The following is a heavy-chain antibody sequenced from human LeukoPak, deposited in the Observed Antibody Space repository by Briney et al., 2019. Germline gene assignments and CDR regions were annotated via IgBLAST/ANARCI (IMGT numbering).Heavy chain of an antibody. CDR3: ARGQPTVTN. D-gene: IGHD4-17*01. Sequence: GGSLRLSCAASGVTFSSYGMSWVRQAPGKGLEWVANIKQDGSEKYYVDSVKGRFTISRDNAKNSLYLQMNSLRAEDTAVYYCARGQPTVTNWGQGTLVTVSS. CDR2: IKQDGSEK. CDR1: GVTFSSYG. V-gene: IGHV3-7*03. J-gene: IGHJ4*02.